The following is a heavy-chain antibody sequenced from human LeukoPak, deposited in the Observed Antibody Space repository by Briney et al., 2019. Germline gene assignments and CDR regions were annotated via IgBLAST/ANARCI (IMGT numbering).Heavy chain of an antibody. V-gene: IGHV4-59*01. CDR3: ARGVYIAAAQYAY. CDR2: IYYSGTT. D-gene: IGHD6-13*01. CDR1: GGSISSYY. J-gene: IGHJ4*02. Sequence: SETLSLTCAVSGGSISSYYWSWIRQPPGKGLEWIGYIYYSGTTNHNPSLKSRVTISVDTSKNQFSLKLSSVTAADTAVYYCARGVYIAAAQYAYWGQGTLVTVSS.